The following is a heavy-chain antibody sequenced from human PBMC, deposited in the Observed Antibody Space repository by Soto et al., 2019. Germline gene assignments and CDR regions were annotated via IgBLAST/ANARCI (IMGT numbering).Heavy chain of an antibody. J-gene: IGHJ4*02. Sequence: SETLSLTCNVSGVTIRGYYWTWLRQPPGKTLEWVGSIYYTRGTNYNPSLKSRVTISVDTSKNHFSLKLNSLTAADTAVYYCAGGTLSTIAAPDSGGQGTLVTVSS. CDR1: GVTIRGYY. CDR3: AGGTLSTIAAPDS. V-gene: IGHV4-59*01. D-gene: IGHD6-13*01. CDR2: IYYTRGT.